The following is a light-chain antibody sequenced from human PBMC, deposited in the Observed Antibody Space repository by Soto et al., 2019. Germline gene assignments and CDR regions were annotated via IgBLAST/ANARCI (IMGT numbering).Light chain of an antibody. Sequence: QSALTQPASVSGSPGQSITISCTGSSSDVGSYNLVSWYQQHPGKAPKLMIYEVSKRPSGVSNRFSGSKSGNTASLTISGLQAEVVSDYYCCSYAGSSISYVCATGTEVTV. CDR1: SSDVGSYNL. CDR2: EVS. J-gene: IGLJ1*01. CDR3: CSYAGSSISYV. V-gene: IGLV2-23*02.